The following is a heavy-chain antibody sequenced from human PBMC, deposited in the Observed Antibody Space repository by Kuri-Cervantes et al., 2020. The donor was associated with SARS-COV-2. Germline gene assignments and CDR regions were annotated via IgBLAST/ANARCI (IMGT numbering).Heavy chain of an antibody. CDR3: ARDGDRWNFDY. D-gene: IGHD7-27*01. Sequence: GESLKISCAASGFTFSSSWMHWVCQAPEKGLEWVADIKCDGSEKYYVDSVKGRFTLSRDNAKNMLFLQMNSLRAEDTAVYYCARDGDRWNFDYWGQGTLVTVSS. CDR1: GFTFSSSW. J-gene: IGHJ4*02. CDR2: IKCDGSEK. V-gene: IGHV3-52*01.